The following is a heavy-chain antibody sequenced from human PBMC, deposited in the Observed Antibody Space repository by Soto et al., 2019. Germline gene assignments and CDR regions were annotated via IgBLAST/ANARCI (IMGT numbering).Heavy chain of an antibody. J-gene: IGHJ4*02. D-gene: IGHD4-17*01. V-gene: IGHV3-30*18. CDR2: LSYDGSKE. CDR1: GFTFSSFG. Sequence: GGSLRLSCAASGFTFSSFGMHWVRQAPGKGLEWVALLSYDGSKEYYADSVKGRFSVSRDNSKDTLYLQMNSLRVEDTAVYFCAKRLLRGTTLSVLDYWGRGTLVTVSS. CDR3: AKRLLRGTTLSVLDY.